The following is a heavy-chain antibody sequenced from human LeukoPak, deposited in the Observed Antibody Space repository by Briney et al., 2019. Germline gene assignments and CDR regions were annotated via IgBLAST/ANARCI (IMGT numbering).Heavy chain of an antibody. CDR3: AKALRAAHRPVYTYYYMDV. J-gene: IGHJ6*03. CDR2: ISGSGDTT. Sequence: GGSLRLSCAASAFTFNSYAMNWVRQAPGKGLEWVSTISGSGDTTHYADSVRGRFTISRDESKNTVFLQMNSLRADDTAVYYCAKALRAAHRPVYTYYYMDVWGKGTTVTVSS. V-gene: IGHV3-23*01. CDR1: AFTFNSYA. D-gene: IGHD5/OR15-5a*01.